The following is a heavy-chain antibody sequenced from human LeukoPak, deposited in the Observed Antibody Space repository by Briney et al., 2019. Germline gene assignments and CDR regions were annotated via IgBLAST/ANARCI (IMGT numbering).Heavy chain of an antibody. J-gene: IGHJ4*02. CDR1: GYTFTSYG. Sequence: ASVRVSCKASGYTFTSYGISWVRQAPGQGLEWMGWISAYNGNTNYAQKLQGRVTMTTDTSTSTAYMELRSLRSDDTAVYYCTRDRLAVRYCSSTSCLPPQFDYWGQGTLVTVSS. D-gene: IGHD2-2*01. V-gene: IGHV1-18*01. CDR2: ISAYNGNT. CDR3: TRDRLAVRYCSSTSCLPPQFDY.